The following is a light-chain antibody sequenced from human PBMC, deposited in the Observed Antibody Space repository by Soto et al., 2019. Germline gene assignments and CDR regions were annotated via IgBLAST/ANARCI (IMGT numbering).Light chain of an antibody. Sequence: IAMTPSLALLSVCPWGRATPSCMASQSIGSDLAWYQQKPGQAPRLLIYGTSTRAPGIPPRFSGSGSGTEFTLTISSLQSEDFALYYCQQYNNWPPITFGQGTRLEIK. CDR3: QQYNNWPPIT. V-gene: IGKV3-15*01. J-gene: IGKJ5*01. CDR1: QSIGSD. CDR2: GTS.